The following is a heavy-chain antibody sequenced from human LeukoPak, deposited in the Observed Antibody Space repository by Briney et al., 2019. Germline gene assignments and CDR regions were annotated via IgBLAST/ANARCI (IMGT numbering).Heavy chain of an antibody. V-gene: IGHV5-51*01. CDR2: VYPGDSET. J-gene: IGHJ6*02. D-gene: IGHD3-22*01. CDR3: ARLDSSGYYYYGMDV. Sequence: GESLKISCKGSGYSFTSYWIGWVRQMPGKGLEWRGIVYPGDSETRFSPSFQGQVTISADKSISTAYLQWSSLKASDTAMYYCARLDSSGYYYYGMDVWGQGTTVTVSS. CDR1: GYSFTSYW.